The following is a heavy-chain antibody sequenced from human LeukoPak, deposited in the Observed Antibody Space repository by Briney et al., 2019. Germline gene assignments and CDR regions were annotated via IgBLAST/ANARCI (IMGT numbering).Heavy chain of an antibody. V-gene: IGHV3-23*03. D-gene: IGHD3-10*01. CDR3: ARDRAMYYFDY. CDR1: GFTFSGYA. CDR2: IYTSGYT. J-gene: IGHJ4*02. Sequence: GGSLRLSCAASGFTFSGYAMSWVRQAPGKGLEWVSLIYTSGYTYYADSVKGRFTISRDDSKNTLYLQMNSLRAEDTAVYYCARDRAMYYFDYWGQGTLVTVSS.